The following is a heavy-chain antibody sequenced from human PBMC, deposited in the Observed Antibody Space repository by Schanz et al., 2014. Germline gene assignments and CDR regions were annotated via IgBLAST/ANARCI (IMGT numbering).Heavy chain of an antibody. CDR2: LSGSGGST. V-gene: IGHV3-23*04. CDR3: AREQIMAAAGLVDY. J-gene: IGHJ4*02. CDR1: GFTFSDYY. D-gene: IGHD6-13*01. Sequence: VQLVESGGGLVKPGGSLRLSCAASGFTFSDYYMSWIRQAPGKGLEWVSALSGSGGSTYYADSVKGRFTISRDNSKNTLYLQMNSLRAEDTAVYYCAREQIMAAAGLVDYWGQGTLVTVSS.